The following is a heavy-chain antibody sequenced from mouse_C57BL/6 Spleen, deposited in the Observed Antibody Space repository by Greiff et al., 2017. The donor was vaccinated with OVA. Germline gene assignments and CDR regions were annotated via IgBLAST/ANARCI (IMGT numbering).Heavy chain of an antibody. V-gene: IGHV1-82*01. J-gene: IGHJ4*01. CDR3: ARRELVSYAMDY. Sequence: QVQLQQSGPELVKPGASVKISCKASGYAFSSSWMNWVKQRPGKGLEWIGRIYPGDGDTNYNGKFKGKATLTADKSSSTAYMQLSSLTSEDSAVYFCARRELVSYAMDYWGQGTSVTVSS. CDR2: IYPGDGDT. D-gene: IGHD2-2*01. CDR1: GYAFSSSW.